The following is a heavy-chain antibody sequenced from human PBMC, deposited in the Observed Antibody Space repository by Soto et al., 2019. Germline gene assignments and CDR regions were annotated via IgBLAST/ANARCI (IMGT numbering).Heavy chain of an antibody. D-gene: IGHD3-22*01. Sequence: SETLSLTCTVSGGSISSSSYYWGWIRQPPGQGLEWIGSIYYSGSTYYNPSLKSRVTISEDTSKNQFSLKLSSVTAADTAVYYCARLITMIVVVITSPMGWFDPWGQGTLVTVSS. V-gene: IGHV4-39*01. CDR3: ARLITMIVVVITSPMGWFDP. CDR2: IYYSGST. CDR1: GGSISSSSYY. J-gene: IGHJ5*02.